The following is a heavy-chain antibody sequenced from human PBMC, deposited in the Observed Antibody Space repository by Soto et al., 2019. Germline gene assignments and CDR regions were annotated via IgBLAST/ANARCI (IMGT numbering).Heavy chain of an antibody. Sequence: SETLSLTCTVSGGSISSSSYYLGWIRPPPGKGLEWIGSIYYSGSTYYNPSLKSRVTISVDTSKNQFSLKPSSVTAADTAVYYCATSPTYYDFWSGYYNWFDPWGQGTLVTVSS. J-gene: IGHJ5*02. CDR2: IYYSGST. D-gene: IGHD3-3*01. CDR3: ATSPTYYDFWSGYYNWFDP. CDR1: GGSISSSSYY. V-gene: IGHV4-39*01.